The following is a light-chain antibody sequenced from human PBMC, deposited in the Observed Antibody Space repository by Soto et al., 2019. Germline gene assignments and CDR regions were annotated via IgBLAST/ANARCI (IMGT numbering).Light chain of an antibody. CDR3: QQYNSWPLT. CDR1: QSVSSN. CDR2: DIS. V-gene: IGKV3D-15*01. Sequence: ETVMTQSPAPLSLPPGERATLSCRASQSVSSNLAWYQQKPGQPPRLLIYDISTRATGIPTRFSGSGSGTEFTLTISSLQSEDFAVYYCQQYNSWPLTFGGGTKVEIK. J-gene: IGKJ4*01.